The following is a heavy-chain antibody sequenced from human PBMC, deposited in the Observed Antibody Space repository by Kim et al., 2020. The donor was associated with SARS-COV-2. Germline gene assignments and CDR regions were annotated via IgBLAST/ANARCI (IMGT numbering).Heavy chain of an antibody. Sequence: GGSLRLSCAASGFTFSSYGMHWVRQAPGKGLEWVAVIWYEGSNKYYADSVKGRFTISRDNSKNTLYLQMNSLRAEDTAVYYCARDLGRGYSYGYDYWGQGTLVTVSS. CDR3: ARDLGRGYSYGYDY. CDR1: GFTFSSYG. J-gene: IGHJ4*02. CDR2: IWYEGSNK. D-gene: IGHD5-18*01. V-gene: IGHV3-33*01.